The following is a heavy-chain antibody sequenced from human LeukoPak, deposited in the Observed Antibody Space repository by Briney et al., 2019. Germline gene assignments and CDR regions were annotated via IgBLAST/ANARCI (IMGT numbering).Heavy chain of an antibody. J-gene: IGHJ4*02. D-gene: IGHD3-10*01. CDR1: GFSLSTSGVG. CDR2: IYWDEDK. V-gene: IGHV2-5*02. Sequence: APGPTLAKPTQTLTLTCTISGFSLSTSGVGVGWIRQPPRKALEWLALIYWDEDKRYSPSLKSRLTITNDTSKNQVVLTMTNMDPVDTATYYCAFGPTRFDYWGQGTLVTVSS. CDR3: AFGPTRFDY.